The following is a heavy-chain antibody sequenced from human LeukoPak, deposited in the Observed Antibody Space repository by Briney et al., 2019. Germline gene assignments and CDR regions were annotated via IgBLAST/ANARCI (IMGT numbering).Heavy chain of an antibody. CDR1: GFTFSSYS. D-gene: IGHD2-15*01. CDR3: ARASCDGGSCLRGFDL. Sequence: PGGSLRLSCAASGFTFSSYSMNWVRQAPGKGLEWVSSISSSSSYIYYADSVKGRFTISRDNAKNSLYLQMNSLRVEDTAVYYCARASCDGGSCLRGFDLWGHGTMVTVSS. CDR2: ISSSSSYI. V-gene: IGHV3-21*01. J-gene: IGHJ3*01.